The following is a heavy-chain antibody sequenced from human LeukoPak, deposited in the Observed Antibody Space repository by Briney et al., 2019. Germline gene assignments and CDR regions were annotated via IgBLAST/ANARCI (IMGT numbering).Heavy chain of an antibody. CDR3: AGGSIVVVAATTAFDY. Sequence: GGSLRLSCAASGLTVSSNSMSWVRQAPGKGLEWVSVIYSGGSTYYADSVKGRFTISRDNSKNTLYLQMNSLRAEDTAVYYCAGGSIVVVAATTAFDYWGQGTLVTVSS. D-gene: IGHD2-15*01. J-gene: IGHJ4*02. V-gene: IGHV3-66*01. CDR1: GLTVSSNS. CDR2: IYSGGST.